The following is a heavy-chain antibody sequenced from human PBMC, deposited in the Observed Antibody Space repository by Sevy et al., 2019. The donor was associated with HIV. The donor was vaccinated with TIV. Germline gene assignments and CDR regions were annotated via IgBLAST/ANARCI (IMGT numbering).Heavy chain of an antibody. V-gene: IGHV4-39*01. Sequence: SETLSLTCTVSGGSISSSSYYWVWIRQPPGRGLEWIGSIYYTGTTYYNPSLKSRLTISVDTSKNQFSLKLSSVTATDTAVYYCARLAYGDYTNFFDPLGQRTLVTVSS. J-gene: IGHJ5*02. D-gene: IGHD4-17*01. CDR2: IYYTGTT. CDR1: GGSISSSSYY. CDR3: ARLAYGDYTNFFDP.